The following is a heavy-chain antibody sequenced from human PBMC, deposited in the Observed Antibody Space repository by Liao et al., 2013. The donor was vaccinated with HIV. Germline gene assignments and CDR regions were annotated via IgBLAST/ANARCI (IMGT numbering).Heavy chain of an antibody. CDR1: GDSISGSSFY. CDR2: IYYSGNT. Sequence: QLQLRESGPGLAKPSETLSLTCTVSGDSISGSSFYWGWVRQPPGKGLQWIGSIYYSGNTYYNPPLKSRVTISADTSKREFSLKLTSVTAADTAVYYCAREGGGSFPKYTFDIWGQGTMVTVSS. V-gene: IGHV4-39*07. D-gene: IGHD2-15*01. CDR3: AREGGGSFPKYTFDI. J-gene: IGHJ3*02.